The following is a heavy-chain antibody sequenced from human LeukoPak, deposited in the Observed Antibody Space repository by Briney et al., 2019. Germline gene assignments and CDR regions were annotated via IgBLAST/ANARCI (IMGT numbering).Heavy chain of an antibody. J-gene: IGHJ4*02. CDR3: VRAGGSSWSDF. D-gene: IGHD6-13*01. CDR1: GFTFSSYW. V-gene: IGHV3-7*01. Sequence: GGSLRLSCAASGFTFSSYWMSWVRQSPGKGLEWVANINQDGSENHYVDSVKGRFTISRDNAKNSVFVQMNGLRVEDTTVYYCVRAGGSSWSDFWGQGTLVTVSS. CDR2: INQDGSEN.